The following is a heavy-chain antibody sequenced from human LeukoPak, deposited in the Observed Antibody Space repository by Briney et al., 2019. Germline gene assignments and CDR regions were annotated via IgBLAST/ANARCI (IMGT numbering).Heavy chain of an antibody. CDR2: IYYSGST. V-gene: IGHV4-39*01. Sequence: PSETLSLTCTVPGGSTSISRYCWGWIRQPPGKGLEWIGSIYYSGSTYYNPHLQSRVTIAVDTSKSQFHLKLSSVTAADTAVYYCARTEVWIQLWEYWGQGTLVTVSS. CDR3: ARTEVWIQLWEY. J-gene: IGHJ4*02. CDR1: GGSTSISRYC. D-gene: IGHD5-18*01.